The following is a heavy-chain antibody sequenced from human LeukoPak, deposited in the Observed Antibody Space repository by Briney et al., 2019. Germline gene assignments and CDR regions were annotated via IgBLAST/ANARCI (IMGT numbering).Heavy chain of an antibody. CDR3: ARDRGPPRITMVRGVNDAFDI. D-gene: IGHD3-10*01. Sequence: GGSLRLSCAASGFTVSSNYMSWVRQAPGKGLEWVSVIYSGGSTYYADSVKGRFTISRDNSKNTLYLQMNSLRAEDTAVYYCARDRGPPRITMVRGVNDAFDIWGQGTMVTVSS. J-gene: IGHJ3*02. V-gene: IGHV3-66*01. CDR2: IYSGGST. CDR1: GFTVSSNY.